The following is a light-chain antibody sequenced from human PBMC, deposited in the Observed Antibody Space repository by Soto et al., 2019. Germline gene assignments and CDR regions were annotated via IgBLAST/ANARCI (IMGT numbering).Light chain of an antibody. Sequence: QPVLTQPPSASGTPGQRVTISCSGSSSNIGSNYVFWYRHFPGTAPKLLIYRNNQWPSGVPDRFSGSKSGTSASLAISGLRSEDEADYYCAAWDDSLSALIFGGGTKVTVL. J-gene: IGLJ2*01. V-gene: IGLV1-47*01. CDR3: AAWDDSLSALI. CDR2: RNN. CDR1: SSNIGSNY.